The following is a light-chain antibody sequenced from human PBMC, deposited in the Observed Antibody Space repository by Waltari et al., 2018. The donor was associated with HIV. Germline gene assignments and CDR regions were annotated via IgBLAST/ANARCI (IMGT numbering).Light chain of an antibody. V-gene: IGKV3-15*01. Sequence: ERATLSCRASQSISSNLAWYQQKPGQAPRLLIYGASTRATGIPVRFSGSGSGTEFTLTISSLQSEDFAVYYCQQYNNWPPYTFGQGTKLEIK. CDR3: QQYNNWPPYT. CDR1: QSISSN. J-gene: IGKJ2*01. CDR2: GAS.